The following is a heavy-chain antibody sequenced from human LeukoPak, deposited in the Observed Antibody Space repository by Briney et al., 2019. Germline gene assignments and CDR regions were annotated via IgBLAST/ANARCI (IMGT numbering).Heavy chain of an antibody. Sequence: SLRLSCAPSGFTFADYATRWVRQAPGEGLEWVSGISWNSGSIGYADSVKGRFTVSRDNAKNSLYLQMNSVRAEDTALYYCARSYHAIDGPLDYWGQGTLVTVSS. CDR2: ISWNSGSI. J-gene: IGHJ4*02. D-gene: IGHD2-2*01. V-gene: IGHV3-9*01. CDR1: GFTFADYA. CDR3: ARSYHAIDGPLDY.